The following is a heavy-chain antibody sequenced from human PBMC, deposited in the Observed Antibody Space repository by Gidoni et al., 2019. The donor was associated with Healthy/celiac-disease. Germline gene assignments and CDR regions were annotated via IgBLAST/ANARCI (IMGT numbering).Heavy chain of an antibody. CDR1: GGSISSSSYY. CDR2: IYYSGST. Sequence: QLQLQESGPGLVKPSETLSLTCTVSGGSISSSSYYWGWIRQPPGKGLEWIGSIYYSGSTYYNPSLKSRVTISVDTSKNQFSLKLSSVTAADTAVYYCARLRIAAAGYWFDPWGQGTLVTVSS. J-gene: IGHJ5*02. CDR3: ARLRIAAAGYWFDP. D-gene: IGHD6-13*01. V-gene: IGHV4-39*01.